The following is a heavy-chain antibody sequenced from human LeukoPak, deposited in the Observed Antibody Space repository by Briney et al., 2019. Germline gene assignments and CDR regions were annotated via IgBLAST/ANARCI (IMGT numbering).Heavy chain of an antibody. Sequence: GGSLRLSCAASGFTFSSYGMSWVRQAPGKGLEWVSAISGSGGSTYYADSVKGRFTISRDNSKNTLYLQMNSLRAEDTAVYYCARDNRYDSSGYYWGNYFDYWGQGTLVTVSS. CDR1: GFTFSSYG. D-gene: IGHD3-22*01. J-gene: IGHJ4*02. CDR3: ARDNRYDSSGYYWGNYFDY. CDR2: ISGSGGST. V-gene: IGHV3-23*01.